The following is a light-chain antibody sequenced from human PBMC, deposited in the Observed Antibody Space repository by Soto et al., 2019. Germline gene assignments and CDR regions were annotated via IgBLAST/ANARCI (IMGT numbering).Light chain of an antibody. J-gene: IGKJ4*01. CDR1: QSVSTNS. CDR3: QQYGSSVLT. CDR2: GAS. Sequence: IVLTRSPDTLSLSPGERATLSCRASQSVSTNSLAWYQQKRGQAPRPLIYGASSRATGTPDRFSGSGSGTDFTLIISRLEPEDFAVDDCQQYGSSVLTFGEGTKVDIK. V-gene: IGKV3-20*01.